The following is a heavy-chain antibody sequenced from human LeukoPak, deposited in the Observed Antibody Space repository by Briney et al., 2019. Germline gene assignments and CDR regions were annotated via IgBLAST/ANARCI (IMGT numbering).Heavy chain of an antibody. J-gene: IGHJ5*02. CDR2: INHSGST. V-gene: IGHV4-34*01. Sequence: KPSGTLSLTCAVYGGSFSGYYWSWIRQPPGKGLEWIGEINHSGSTNYNPSLKSRVTISVDTSKNQFSLKLSSVTAADTAVYYCAAAAPGWFDPWGQGTLVTVSS. CDR3: AAAAPGWFDP. D-gene: IGHD6-25*01. CDR1: GGSFSGYY.